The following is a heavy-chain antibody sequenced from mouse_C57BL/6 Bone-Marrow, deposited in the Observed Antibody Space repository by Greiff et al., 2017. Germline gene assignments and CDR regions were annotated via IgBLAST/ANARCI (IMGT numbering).Heavy chain of an antibody. V-gene: IGHV1-69*01. CDR2: IDPSDSYT. CDR1: GYTFTSYW. CDR3: ARDGSSYLAWFAY. J-gene: IGHJ3*01. Sequence: VQLQQPGAELVMPGASVKLSCKASGYTFTSYWMHWVKQRPGQGLEWIGEIDPSDSYTNYNQKFKGKGTLTVDTSSSTAYMQLSSLTSEGSAVYYCARDGSSYLAWFAYWGQGTLVTVSA. D-gene: IGHD1-1*01.